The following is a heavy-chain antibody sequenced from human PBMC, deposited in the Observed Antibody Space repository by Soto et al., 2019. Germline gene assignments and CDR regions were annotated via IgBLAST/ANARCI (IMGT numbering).Heavy chain of an antibody. Sequence: EVQLVESGGGLVQPGGSLKLSCAVSGFTFSGSAMHWVRRASGKGLEWVGRIRSKSISYATAYAASVKGRFTISRDDSKNTAYLQMNSLKNEETAVYYCTRGYGDYVRDYWGQGTLVTVSS. V-gene: IGHV3-73*01. D-gene: IGHD4-17*01. J-gene: IGHJ4*02. CDR3: TRGYGDYVRDY. CDR1: GFTFSGSA. CDR2: IRSKSISYAT.